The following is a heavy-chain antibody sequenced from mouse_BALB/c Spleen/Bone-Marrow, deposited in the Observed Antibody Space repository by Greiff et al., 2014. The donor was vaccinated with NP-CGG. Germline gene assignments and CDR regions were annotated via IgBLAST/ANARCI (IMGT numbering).Heavy chain of an antibody. CDR2: IWAGGGT. J-gene: IGHJ4*01. V-gene: IGHV2-9*02. CDR3: VRDREFSYAMDY. CDR1: GFSLTSYG. Sequence: QVQLQQSGPGLVAPSQGLSITCTVSGFSLTSYGVHWVRQPPGKGLQWLGVIWAGGGTNYNSALMSRLSISKDNSKSQVFLKMNSLQTDDTAMYYCVRDREFSYAMDYWGQGTSVTVSS. D-gene: IGHD3-1*01.